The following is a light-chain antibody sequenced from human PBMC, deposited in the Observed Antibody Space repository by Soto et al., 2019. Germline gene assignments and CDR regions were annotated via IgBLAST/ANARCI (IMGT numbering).Light chain of an antibody. CDR1: SSDVGSYNY. J-gene: IGLJ1*01. CDR3: SSYTSSSTL. Sequence: QSVLTQPASVSGSPGQSMTISCTGTSSDVGSYNYVSWYQQHPGKAPKLMIYEVSDRPSGISSRFSGSKSGNTASLTTSGLQTEDEADYYCSSYTSSSTLFGTGTKVTVL. CDR2: EVS. V-gene: IGLV2-14*01.